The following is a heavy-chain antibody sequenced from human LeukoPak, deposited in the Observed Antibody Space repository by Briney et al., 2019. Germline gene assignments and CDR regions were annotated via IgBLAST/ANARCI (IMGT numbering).Heavy chain of an antibody. Sequence: SETLSLTCAVYGGSFSGYYWSWIRQPPGKGLEWIGEINHSGSTNYNPSLKSRVTISVDTSKNQFSLKLSSVTAEDTAVYYCARTYYDILTGYNPYFDYWGQGTLVTVSS. CDR3: ARTYYDILTGYNPYFDY. D-gene: IGHD3-9*01. J-gene: IGHJ4*02. CDR2: INHSGST. V-gene: IGHV4-34*01. CDR1: GGSFSGYY.